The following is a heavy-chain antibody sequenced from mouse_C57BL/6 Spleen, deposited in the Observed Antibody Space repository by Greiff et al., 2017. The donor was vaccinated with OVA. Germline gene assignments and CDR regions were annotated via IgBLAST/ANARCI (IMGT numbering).Heavy chain of an antibody. D-gene: IGHD2-1*01. CDR1: GYTFTSYW. CDR2: INPSNGGT. J-gene: IGHJ2*01. Sequence: VQLQQPGTELVKPGASVKLSCKASGYTFTSYWMHWVKQRPGQGLEWIENINPSNGGTKYNEKFKSKATLTVDNSSSTAYMQLSSLTSEDSAVYYCARALYGNYYFDYWGQGTTLTVSS. V-gene: IGHV1-53*01. CDR3: ARALYGNYYFDY.